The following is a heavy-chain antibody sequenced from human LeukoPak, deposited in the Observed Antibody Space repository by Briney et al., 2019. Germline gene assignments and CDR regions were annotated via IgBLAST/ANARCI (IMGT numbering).Heavy chain of an antibody. CDR2: IYYSGST. CDR1: GGSISSGDYY. V-gene: IGHV4-30-4*01. Sequence: SQTLSLTCTVSGGSISSGDYYWSWIRQPPGKGLEWIGYIYYSGSTYYNPSLKSRVTISVDTSKNQFSLKLSSVTAADTAVYYCARHLYDFWSGHYYYYYGMDVWGQGTTVTVSS. J-gene: IGHJ6*02. CDR3: ARHLYDFWSGHYYYYYGMDV. D-gene: IGHD3-3*01.